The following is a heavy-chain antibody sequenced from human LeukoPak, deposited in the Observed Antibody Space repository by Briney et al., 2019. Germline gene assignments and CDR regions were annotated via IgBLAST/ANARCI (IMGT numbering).Heavy chain of an antibody. D-gene: IGHD1-26*01. Sequence: ASVKVSCKASGYTFTGYYMHWVRQAPGQGLEWMGWINPNSGGTNYAQKFQGWVTMTRDTSISTAYMELSRLRSDDTAVYYCAREEGEVGASYAFDIWGQGTMVTVSS. CDR1: GYTFTGYY. CDR3: AREEGEVGASYAFDI. CDR2: INPNSGGT. V-gene: IGHV1-2*04. J-gene: IGHJ3*02.